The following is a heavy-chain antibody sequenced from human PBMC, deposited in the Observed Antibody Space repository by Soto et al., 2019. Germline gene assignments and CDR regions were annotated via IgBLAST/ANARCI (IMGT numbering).Heavy chain of an antibody. J-gene: IGHJ2*01. CDR1: GFTFSNYE. CDR3: AKVPFSQPVVAATLVYWYFDL. CDR2: ISNNGAHT. Sequence: LRLSCAASGFTFSNYEMHWVRQAPGKGLEYVSAISNNGAHTDYAKSVKGRFTISRDNSKNTLYLQMNSLRAEDTAVYYCAKVPFSQPVVAATLVYWYFDLWGRGTLVTVSS. V-gene: IGHV3-64*04. D-gene: IGHD2-15*01.